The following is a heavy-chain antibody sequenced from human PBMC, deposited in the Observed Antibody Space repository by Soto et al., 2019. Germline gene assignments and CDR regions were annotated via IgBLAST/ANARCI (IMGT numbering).Heavy chain of an antibody. J-gene: IGHJ4*02. CDR3: ARIGCGGDS. D-gene: IGHD2-21*01. V-gene: IGHV4-61*01. Sequence: QVQLQESGPGRVKPSETLSLTCSVSGGSVRTGSYHWSWIGQPPGKGLEWIGFIPNNGSPDYNPPLGSRVVVSIDRSKNQFSLKVNSVTAADTAVYFCARIGCGGDSWGQGTLVTVSS. CDR2: IPNNGSP. CDR1: GGSVRTGSYH.